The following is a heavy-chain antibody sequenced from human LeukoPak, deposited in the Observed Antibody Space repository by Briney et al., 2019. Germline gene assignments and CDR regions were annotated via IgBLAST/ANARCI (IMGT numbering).Heavy chain of an antibody. CDR3: ARDRRVTYYYYYMDV. J-gene: IGHJ6*03. CDR1: GGSISSYY. V-gene: IGHV4-59*01. CDR2: IYYSGST. D-gene: IGHD4-23*01. Sequence: SETLSLTCTVSGGSISSYYWSWIQQPPGKGLEWIGYIYYSGSTNYNPSLKSRVTISVDTSKNQFSLKLSSVTAADTAVYYCARDRRVTYYYYYMDVWGKGTTVTVSS.